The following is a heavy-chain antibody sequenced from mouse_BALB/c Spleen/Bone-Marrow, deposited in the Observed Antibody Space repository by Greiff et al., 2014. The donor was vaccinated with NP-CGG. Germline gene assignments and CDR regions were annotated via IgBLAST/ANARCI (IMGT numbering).Heavy chain of an antibody. J-gene: IGHJ1*01. Sequence: EVKLMEPGGGLVQPGGSRKLSCAASGFTFSSFGMHWVRQAPEKGLEWVAYISSGSSTIYYADTVKGRFTISRDNTKNTLFLQLTSLRSEDTAMDYCARTFYYFFDVWGAGTTVTVSS. V-gene: IGHV5-17*02. CDR1: GFTFSSFG. CDR3: ARTFYYFFDV. D-gene: IGHD1-1*01. CDR2: ISSGSSTI.